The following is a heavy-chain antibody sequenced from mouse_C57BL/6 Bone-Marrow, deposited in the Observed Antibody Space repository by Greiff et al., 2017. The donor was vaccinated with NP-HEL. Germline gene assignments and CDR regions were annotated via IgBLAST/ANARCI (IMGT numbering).Heavy chain of an antibody. V-gene: IGHV14-2*01. CDR2: IDPEDGDT. D-gene: IGHD1-1*01. CDR3: AREVPIDYYGSSHDD. CDR1: GFNIKDYY. Sequence: EVQLQQSGAELVKPGASVKLSCTASGFNIKDYYMHWVKQRTEQGLEWIGRIDPEDGDTKYAPKFQGKATITADTSSTTAYLPLSSLTSEDTAVYYCAREVPIDYYGSSHDDGGKGTTLTVA. J-gene: IGHJ2*01.